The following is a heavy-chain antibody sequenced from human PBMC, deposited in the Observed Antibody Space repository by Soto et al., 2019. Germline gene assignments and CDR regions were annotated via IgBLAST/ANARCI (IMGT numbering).Heavy chain of an antibody. J-gene: IGHJ4*02. CDR2: IWYDGSNK. Sequence: PGGSLRLSCAASGFTFSSYGMHWVRQAPGKGLEWVAVIWYDGSNKYYADSVKGRFTISRDNSKNTLYLQMNSLRAEDTAVYYCARDGEHVDTAMVPFDYWGQGTLVTVSS. CDR1: GFTFSSYG. D-gene: IGHD5-18*01. V-gene: IGHV3-33*01. CDR3: ARDGEHVDTAMVPFDY.